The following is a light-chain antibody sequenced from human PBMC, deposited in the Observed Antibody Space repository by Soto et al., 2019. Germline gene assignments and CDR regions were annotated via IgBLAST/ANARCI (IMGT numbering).Light chain of an antibody. J-gene: IGKJ2*01. Sequence: EIVLTQSPGTLSLSPGERATLSCRASQSVSSRDLAWYQQKPGQAPRLLIYATSSRAAGIPDRFSGGGSGTDFTLTISRLEPEDFAVYYCQQYDNSPGYTFGQGTKLEIK. V-gene: IGKV3-20*01. CDR3: QQYDNSPGYT. CDR2: ATS. CDR1: QSVSSRD.